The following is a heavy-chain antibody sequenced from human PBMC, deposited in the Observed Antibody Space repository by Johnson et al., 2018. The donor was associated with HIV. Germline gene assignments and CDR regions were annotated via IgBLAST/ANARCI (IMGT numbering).Heavy chain of an antibody. CDR2: IKEDGSEK. J-gene: IGHJ3*02. V-gene: IGHV3-7*01. Sequence: VQLVESGGGLVKPGGSLRLSCAASGFTFSNAWMSWVRQAPGKGLEWVANIKEDGSEKYYVGSVKGLFTISRDNAKNSLYLQMNSLRAEDTAVYYCARDRYYNFWSGYYPDAFDIWGQGTVVTVSS. CDR1: GFTFSNAW. CDR3: ARDRYYNFWSGYYPDAFDI. D-gene: IGHD3-3*01.